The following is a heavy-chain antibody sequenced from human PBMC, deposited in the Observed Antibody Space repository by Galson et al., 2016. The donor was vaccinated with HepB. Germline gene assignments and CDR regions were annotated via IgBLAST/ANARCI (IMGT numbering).Heavy chain of an antibody. CDR3: AGSDYFDY. CDR1: GFAFRDYW. V-gene: IGHV3-74*03. J-gene: IGHJ4*02. Sequence: SLRLSCAASGFAFRDYWMHWVRQAPGKGLIWVSRIRGDGTFTPYADSVKGRFTISRDNAKNTLYLHMNSLRADDTAVYYCAGSDYFDYWGQGTLVTVSS. CDR2: IRGDGTFT.